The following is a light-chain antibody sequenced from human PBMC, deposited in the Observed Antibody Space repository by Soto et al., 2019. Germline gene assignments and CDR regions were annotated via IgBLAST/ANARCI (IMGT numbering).Light chain of an antibody. CDR1: QSVRDNY. Sequence: EIVLTQSPGTLSLSPGERATLACRASQSVRDNYLAWYQQRPGQAPRRLIYRASTRATGIPARFGGSGSGTEFTLTSSSLQSEDFALYYCHQCATWHQPLGQGTKPDI. V-gene: IGKV3-15*01. CDR2: RAS. J-gene: IGKJ1*01. CDR3: HQCATWHQP.